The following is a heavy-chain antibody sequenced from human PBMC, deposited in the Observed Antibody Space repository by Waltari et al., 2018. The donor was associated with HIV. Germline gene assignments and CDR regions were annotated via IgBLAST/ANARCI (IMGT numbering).Heavy chain of an antibody. V-gene: IGHV3-7*01. Sequence: EVPLVESEGGLVQPGVSLRPSCPASGSTLSSYCPLWVREAPGKGLEWVTNIKEEGIEKYYVDSVKGRFTISRDNAKNSLYLKMNSLRAEDTAVYYCARVSTGYGSGWKYYYFDYWGQGTLVTVSS. D-gene: IGHD6-19*01. CDR3: ARVSTGYGSGWKYYYFDY. CDR2: IKEEGIEK. CDR1: GSTLSSYC. J-gene: IGHJ4*02.